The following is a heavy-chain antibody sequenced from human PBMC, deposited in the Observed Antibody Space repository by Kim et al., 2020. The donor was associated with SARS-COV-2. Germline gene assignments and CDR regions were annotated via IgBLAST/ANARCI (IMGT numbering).Heavy chain of an antibody. V-gene: IGHV3-49*03. J-gene: IGHJ4*02. D-gene: IGHD3-22*01. CDR3: TSGPYYYDSAAYYHDY. CDR1: GLNFGDYA. Sequence: GGSLRLSCTTSGLNFGDYAMSWFRQAPGKGLEWVAFIRSNRYGETTEYAASVKGRFTISRDDSKRIAYLQMNGLKTEDTAVYYCTSGPYYYDSAAYYHDYWGQGTLVTVSS. CDR2: IRSNRYGETT.